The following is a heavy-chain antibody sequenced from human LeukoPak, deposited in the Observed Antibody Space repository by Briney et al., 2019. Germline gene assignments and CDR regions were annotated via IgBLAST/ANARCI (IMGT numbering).Heavy chain of an antibody. V-gene: IGHV3-23*01. CDR3: ARDNSVGETAWWFDP. Sequence: GGSLRLSCAASRFTFSSNAMTWVRQAPGKGLEWVSAIHGSDDNTHYADSVKGRFTISRDKSKNTLYLQMNSLRADDTAVYYCARDNSVGETAWWFDPWGQGTLVTVSS. CDR1: RFTFSSNA. CDR2: IHGSDDNT. J-gene: IGHJ5*02. D-gene: IGHD1-26*01.